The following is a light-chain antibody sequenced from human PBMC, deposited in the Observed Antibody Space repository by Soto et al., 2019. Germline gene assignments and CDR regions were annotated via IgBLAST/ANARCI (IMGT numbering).Light chain of an antibody. V-gene: IGKV3-11*01. CDR2: DAS. CDR3: QQGWKWPIT. CDR1: QSVSSY. Sequence: EIVLTQSPANLSLSPGERATLSCRTSQSVSSYFAWYQQKPGRAPRLLIYDASNRGTGIPARFIGSGSGTDFHVTISRLKPGNFGVYFCQQGWKWPITFGQGTRLEIK. J-gene: IGKJ5*01.